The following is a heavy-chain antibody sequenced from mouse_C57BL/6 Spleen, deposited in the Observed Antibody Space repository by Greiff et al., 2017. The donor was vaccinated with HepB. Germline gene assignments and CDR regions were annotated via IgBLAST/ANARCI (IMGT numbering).Heavy chain of an antibody. CDR2: IYPGDGDT. D-gene: IGHD1-1*01. Sequence: VQLQQSGPELVKPGASVKISCKASGYAFSSYWMNWVKQRPGKGLEWIGRIYPGDGDTNYNGKFKGKATLTADKSSSTAYMQLSSLTSEDSAVYFCAKDYGSSPYYFDYWGQGTTLTVSS. CDR1: GYAFSSYW. CDR3: AKDYGSSPYYFDY. J-gene: IGHJ2*01. V-gene: IGHV1-82*01.